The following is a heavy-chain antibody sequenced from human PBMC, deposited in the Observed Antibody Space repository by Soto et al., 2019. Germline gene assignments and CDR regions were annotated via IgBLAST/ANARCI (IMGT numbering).Heavy chain of an antibody. D-gene: IGHD4-17*01. Sequence: GGSLRLSCAASGFTFINYAMSWVRQAPGKGLEWVSSITGSGGSTYYADSVKGRFTISRDNSKNTPYLQMNSLRAEDTAVYYCAKDPAQIRTFDYWGQGTLVTVSS. CDR3: AKDPAQIRTFDY. CDR1: GFTFINYA. CDR2: ITGSGGST. J-gene: IGHJ4*02. V-gene: IGHV3-23*01.